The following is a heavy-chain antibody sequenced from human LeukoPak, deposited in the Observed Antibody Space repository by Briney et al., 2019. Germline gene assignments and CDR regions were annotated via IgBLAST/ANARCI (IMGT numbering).Heavy chain of an antibody. D-gene: IGHD5-12*01. CDR1: GGSITSSNYY. Sequence: SETLSLTCIVSGGSITSSNYYWGWIRQPPGKGLEWIGSIYYSGSTYYNPSLKSRVTISVDTSKNQFSLKLSSVTAADTAVYYCARDIVATIGSFDYWGQGTLVTVSS. V-gene: IGHV4-39*07. CDR3: ARDIVATIGSFDY. CDR2: IYYSGST. J-gene: IGHJ4*02.